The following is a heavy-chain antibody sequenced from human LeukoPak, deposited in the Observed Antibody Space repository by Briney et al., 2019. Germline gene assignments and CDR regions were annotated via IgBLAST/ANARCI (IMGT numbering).Heavy chain of an antibody. V-gene: IGHV4-59*11. Sequence: PSETLSLTCTVSGGSISSHYWSWIRQPPGKGLEWIGYIYYSGSTNYNPSLKSRVTISVDTSKNQFSLKLSSVTAADTAVYYCARDTPGEFDYWGQGTLVTVSS. D-gene: IGHD3-10*01. CDR3: ARDTPGEFDY. CDR1: GGSISSHY. CDR2: IYYSGST. J-gene: IGHJ4*02.